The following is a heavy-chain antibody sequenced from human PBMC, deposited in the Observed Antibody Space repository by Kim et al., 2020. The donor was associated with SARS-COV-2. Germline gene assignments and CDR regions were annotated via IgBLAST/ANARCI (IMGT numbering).Heavy chain of an antibody. Sequence: SETLSLTCTVSGGSISSYYWSWIRQPPGKGLEWIGYIYYSGSTNYNPSLKSRVTISVDTSKNQFSLKLGSVTAADTAVYYCARADGSGRYPSESPEAPSYYYDYGIEVWGQGTTVTVSS. CDR3: ARADGSGRYPSESPEAPSYYYDYGIEV. J-gene: IGHJ6*02. CDR2: IYYSGST. V-gene: IGHV4-59*01. CDR1: GGSISSYY. D-gene: IGHD3-10*01.